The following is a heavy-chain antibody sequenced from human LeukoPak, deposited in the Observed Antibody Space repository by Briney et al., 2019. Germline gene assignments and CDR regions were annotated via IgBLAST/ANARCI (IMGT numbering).Heavy chain of an antibody. CDR2: IYPGDSDT. D-gene: IGHD6-13*01. J-gene: IGHJ4*02. CDR1: GYSFTHYW. V-gene: IGHV5-51*01. Sequence: GESLKISCQGSGYSFTHYWIGWVRQMPGKGLECMGIIYPGDSDTRYSPSSQGQVTISADKSSSTAYLQWSSLKASDTAMYYCARLYSSKGPEYWGQGTLVTVSS. CDR3: ARLYSSKGPEY.